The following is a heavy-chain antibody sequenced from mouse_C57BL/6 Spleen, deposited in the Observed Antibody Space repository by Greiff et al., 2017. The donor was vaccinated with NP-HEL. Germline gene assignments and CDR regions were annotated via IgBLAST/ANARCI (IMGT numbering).Heavy chain of an antibody. CDR2: IYPGDGDT. J-gene: IGHJ3*01. CDR3: ARPGSSPAWFAY. V-gene: IGHV1-80*01. CDR1: GYAFSSYW. Sequence: VQGVESGAELVKPGASVKISCKASGYAFSSYWMNWVKQRPGKGLEWIGKIYPGDGDTNYNGKFKGKATLTADKSSSTAYMQLSSLTSEDSAVYFGARPGSSPAWFAYWGQGTLVTVSA. D-gene: IGHD1-1*01.